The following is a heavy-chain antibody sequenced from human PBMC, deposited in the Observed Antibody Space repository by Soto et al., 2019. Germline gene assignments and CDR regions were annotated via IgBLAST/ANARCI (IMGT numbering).Heavy chain of an antibody. V-gene: IGHV1-18*01. CDR3: ARRPHSSGGICYYGLVN. D-gene: IGHD6-25*01. Sequence: GASVKVSCKASGYTFTSYGISWVRQAPGQGLEWMVCISAYNGNTNYAQKLQGRVTMTTDTSTSTAYMELRSLRSDDTAVYYCARRPHSSGGICYYGLVNWGQGTLVNVSS. CDR2: ISAYNGNT. J-gene: IGHJ4*02. CDR1: GYTFTSYG.